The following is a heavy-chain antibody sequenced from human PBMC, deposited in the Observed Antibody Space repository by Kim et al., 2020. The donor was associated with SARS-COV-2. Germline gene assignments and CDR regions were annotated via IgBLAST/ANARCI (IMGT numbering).Heavy chain of an antibody. V-gene: IGHV3-23*01. D-gene: IGHD6-13*01. J-gene: IGHJ4*02. CDR3: ANPRQPDY. CDR2: GDTT. Sequence: GDTTTYADPVKGRLTVSRNNSKNTLYMQMSSLRAEDTAIYYCANPRQPDYWGQGTLVTVSS.